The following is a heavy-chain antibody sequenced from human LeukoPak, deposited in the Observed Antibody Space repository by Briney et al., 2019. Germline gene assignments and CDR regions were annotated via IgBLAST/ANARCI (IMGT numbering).Heavy chain of an antibody. CDR1: GYTFTGYY. CDR3: ARDGVGCYDSSGYYYFQH. D-gene: IGHD3-22*01. CDR2: INPNSGGT. V-gene: IGHV1-2*02. J-gene: IGHJ1*01. Sequence: ASVKVSCKASGYTFTGYYMHWVRQAPGQGLEWMGWINPNSGGTNYAQKFQGRVTMTRDTSISTAYMELSRLRSDDTAVYYCARDGVGCYDSSGYYYFQHWGQGTLVTVSS.